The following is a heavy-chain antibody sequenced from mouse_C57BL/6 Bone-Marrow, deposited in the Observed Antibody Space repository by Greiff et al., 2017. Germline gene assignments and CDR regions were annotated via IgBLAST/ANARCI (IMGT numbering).Heavy chain of an antibody. CDR3: ARSYYDYVPFAY. J-gene: IGHJ3*01. D-gene: IGHD2-4*01. CDR2: INPSTGGT. CDR1: GYSFTGYY. V-gene: IGHV1-42*01. Sequence: VQLQQSGPELVKPGASVKISCKASGYSFTGYYMNWVKQSPEKSLEWIGEINPSTGGTTYNQKFKAKATLTVDKSSSTAYMQLKSLTSEDSAVXYCARSYYDYVPFAYWGQGTLVTVSA.